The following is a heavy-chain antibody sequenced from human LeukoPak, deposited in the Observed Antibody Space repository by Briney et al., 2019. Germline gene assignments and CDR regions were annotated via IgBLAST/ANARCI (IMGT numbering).Heavy chain of an antibody. CDR1: GFTFSSYA. D-gene: IGHD3-10*01. Sequence: GGSLRLSCAASGFTFSSYAMSWVRQAPGKGLEWVSAISGSGGSTYYADFVKGRFTISRDNSKNTLYLQMNSLRAEDTAVYYCARSSRGVQGVITPPKYWGQGTLVTVSS. J-gene: IGHJ4*02. V-gene: IGHV3-23*01. CDR2: ISGSGGST. CDR3: ARSSRGVQGVITPPKY.